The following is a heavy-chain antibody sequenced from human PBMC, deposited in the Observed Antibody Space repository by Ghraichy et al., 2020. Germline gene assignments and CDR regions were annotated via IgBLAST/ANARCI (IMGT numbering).Heavy chain of an antibody. Sequence: SGPTLVKPTQTLTLTCTFSGFSLSTSGVGVGWIRQPPGKALEWLALIYWNDDKRYSPSLKSRLTITKDTSKNQVVLTMTNMDPVDTATYYCAHALRRYYYDSSGYYGAGYYYGMDVWGQGTTVTVSS. CDR1: GFSLSTSGVG. J-gene: IGHJ6*02. CDR3: AHALRRYYYDSSGYYGAGYYYGMDV. D-gene: IGHD3-22*01. CDR2: IYWNDDK. V-gene: IGHV2-5*01.